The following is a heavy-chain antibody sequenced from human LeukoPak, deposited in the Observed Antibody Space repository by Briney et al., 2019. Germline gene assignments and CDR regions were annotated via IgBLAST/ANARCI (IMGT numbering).Heavy chain of an antibody. Sequence: GGSLRLSCAASGFTFSSYNMNWVRQAPGKGLEWVSYISSSGSTIYHADSVKGRFTISRDNAKNSLYLQMNSLRAEDTAVYYCARGDSGSYEGSDVDYWGQGILVTVSS. CDR1: GFTFSSYN. D-gene: IGHD1-26*01. V-gene: IGHV3-48*04. J-gene: IGHJ4*02. CDR2: ISSSGSTI. CDR3: ARGDSGSYEGSDVDY.